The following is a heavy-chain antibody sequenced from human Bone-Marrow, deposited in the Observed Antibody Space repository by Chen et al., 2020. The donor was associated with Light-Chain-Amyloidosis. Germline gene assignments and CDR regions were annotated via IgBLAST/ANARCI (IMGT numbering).Heavy chain of an antibody. V-gene: IGHV1-46*01. Sequence: QVNLVQSGAEAKKPGASMKISCKASGYTFINYYIHWVRQAPGQGLEWMGAINPNDSNTTYVQKFQGRVSMTRDTSSDTVYMDVTRLTSDDTAMYFCTRTDSNYIFDYWGQGTLVTVSA. CDR3: TRTDSNYIFDY. J-gene: IGHJ4*02. CDR2: INPNDSNT. CDR1: GYTFINYY. D-gene: IGHD4-4*01.